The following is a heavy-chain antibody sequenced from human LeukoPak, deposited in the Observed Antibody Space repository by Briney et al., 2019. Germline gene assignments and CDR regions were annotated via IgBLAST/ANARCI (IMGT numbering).Heavy chain of an antibody. CDR3: AFYYYDSSGYPRPWFDP. Sequence: ASVKVSCKASGYTFTTYGISWVRQAPGQGLEWMGWISIYNGNTNYAQKFQGRVTMTTDTSTSTTYMELTSLRSNDTAMYYCAFYYYDSSGYPRPWFDPWGQGTLVTVSS. V-gene: IGHV1-18*01. CDR1: GYTFTTYG. J-gene: IGHJ5*02. D-gene: IGHD3-22*01. CDR2: ISIYNGNT.